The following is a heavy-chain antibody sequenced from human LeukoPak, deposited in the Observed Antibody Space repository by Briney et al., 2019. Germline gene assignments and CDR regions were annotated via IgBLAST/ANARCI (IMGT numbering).Heavy chain of an antibody. V-gene: IGHV3-30*04. CDR1: GFTFSSYA. CDR2: ISYDGSNK. J-gene: IGHJ5*02. D-gene: IGHD2-15*01. Sequence: GGSLRLSCAASGFTFSSYAMHWVRQAPGKGLEWVAVISYDGSNKYYADSVKGRFTISRDNAKNTLYLQMNRLRVEDTAVYYCASSSGGYNWFDPWGQGTLVTVSS. CDR3: ASSSGGYNWFDP.